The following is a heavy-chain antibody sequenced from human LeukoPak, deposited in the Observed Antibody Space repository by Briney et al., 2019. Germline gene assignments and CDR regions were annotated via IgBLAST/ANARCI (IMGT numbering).Heavy chain of an antibody. CDR1: GYTFSNYG. V-gene: IGHV1-18*01. J-gene: IGHJ6*02. D-gene: IGHD3-3*01. CDR3: ARGPRKYYDFWSGYEGPYYYYGMDV. CDR2: ISTHNGNT. Sequence: ASVKVSCKASGYTFSNYGISWVRQAPGQGLEWMGWISTHNGNTNYAQKFQGRVTMTTDTSTSTAYMELRSLRSDDTAVYYCARGPRKYYDFWSGYEGPYYYYGMDVWGQGTTVTVSS.